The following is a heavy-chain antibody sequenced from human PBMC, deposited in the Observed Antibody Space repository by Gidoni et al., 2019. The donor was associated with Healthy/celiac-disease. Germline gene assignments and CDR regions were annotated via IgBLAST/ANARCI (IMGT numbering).Heavy chain of an antibody. CDR2: IYSGGST. CDR3: AATMVRGVNYYYYGMDV. V-gene: IGHV3-53*01. Sequence: EVQLVESGGGLIQPGGSLRLSCAASGFTVSSNYMSWVRQAPGKGLEWVSVIYSGGSTYYADSVKGRFTISRDNSKNTLYLQMNSLRAEDTAVYYCAATMVRGVNYYYYGMDVWGQGTTVTVSS. CDR1: GFTVSSNY. J-gene: IGHJ6*02. D-gene: IGHD3-10*01.